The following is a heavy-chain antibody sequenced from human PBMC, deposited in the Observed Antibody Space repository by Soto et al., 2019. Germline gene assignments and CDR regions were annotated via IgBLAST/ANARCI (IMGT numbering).Heavy chain of an antibody. CDR3: ARESGSANYGYHLAY. Sequence: PVGSLRLSCAASVFTFSTSRMYWFRQAPGKGPVWVSRINSDGSSTHYADSVKGRFTISRDNAKNTLYLQMNSLRAEDTAVYYCARESGSANYGYHLAYWGQGTLVTVS. V-gene: IGHV3-74*01. J-gene: IGHJ4*02. CDR1: VFTFSTSR. D-gene: IGHD3-10*01. CDR2: INSDGSST.